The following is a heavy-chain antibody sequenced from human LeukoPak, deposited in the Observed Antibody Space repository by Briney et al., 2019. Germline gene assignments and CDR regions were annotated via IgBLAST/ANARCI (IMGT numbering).Heavy chain of an antibody. CDR3: ARGLRDGYNLAYYFDY. V-gene: IGHV4-34*01. J-gene: IGHJ4*02. Sequence: PSETLSLTCAVYGGSFSGYYWSWIRQPPGKGLEWIGEINHSGSTNYNPSLKSRVTISVDTSKNQFSLKLSSVTAADTAVYYCARGLRDGYNLAYYFDYWGQGTLVTVSS. CDR2: INHSGST. D-gene: IGHD5-24*01. CDR1: GGSFSGYY.